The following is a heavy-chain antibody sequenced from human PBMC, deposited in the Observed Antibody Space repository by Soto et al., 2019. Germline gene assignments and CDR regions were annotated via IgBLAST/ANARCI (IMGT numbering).Heavy chain of an antibody. J-gene: IGHJ4*02. CDR3: AGEDSSSSYFDY. CDR2: IYYSGST. D-gene: IGHD6-6*01. V-gene: IGHV4-39*01. Sequence: SETLSLTCTVSGGSISSSSYYWGWIRQPPGKGLEWIGSIYYSGSTYYNPSLKSRVTISVDTSKNQFSLKLSSVTAADTAVYYCAGEDSSSSYFDYWGQGTLVTVSS. CDR1: GGSISSSSYY.